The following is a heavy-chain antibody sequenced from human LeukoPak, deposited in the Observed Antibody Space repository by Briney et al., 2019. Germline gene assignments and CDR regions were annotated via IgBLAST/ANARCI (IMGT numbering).Heavy chain of an antibody. Sequence: GGSLRLSCSGSGIIVSNNYMSWVGQAPGKGLEWVSVIYNGVSTFYAGSVKGRFTISSDNSKNTLYLQMNSLRAEDTAVYYCARDTRPGSGFLHYYYMDIWGAGTTVTVS. CDR1: GIIVSNNY. CDR2: IYNGVST. V-gene: IGHV3-53*01. D-gene: IGHD6-19*01. CDR3: ARDTRPGSGFLHYYYMDI. J-gene: IGHJ6*03.